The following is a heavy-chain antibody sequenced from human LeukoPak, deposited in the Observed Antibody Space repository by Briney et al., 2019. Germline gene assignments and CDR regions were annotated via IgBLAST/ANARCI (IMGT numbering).Heavy chain of an antibody. D-gene: IGHD3-22*01. Sequence: SETLSLTCTVSGGSISTYYWSWIRQPPGKGLEWSGFIYYRGSTNSNPSLKSRITMSVDTSSTQFSLKLNSVTAADTAVYYCARDRVTDYYDSSGYYYNWFDPWGQGTLVTVSS. CDR2: IYYRGST. J-gene: IGHJ5*02. CDR1: GGSISTYY. V-gene: IGHV4-59*01. CDR3: ARDRVTDYYDSSGYYYNWFDP.